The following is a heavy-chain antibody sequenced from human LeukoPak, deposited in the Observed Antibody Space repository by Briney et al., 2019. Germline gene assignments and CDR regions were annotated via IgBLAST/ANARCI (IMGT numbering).Heavy chain of an antibody. D-gene: IGHD4-23*01. CDR1: GFTFSSYA. V-gene: IGHV3-23*05. Sequence: GGSLRLSCAASGFTFSSYAMSWVRQAPGKGLEWVSLIYSNGGTHYVDSVKGRFTISRDNSKNTLYLQMDSLRAEDTAVYYCARGYGSDSHPGYWGQGTQVTVSS. CDR3: ARGYGSDSHPGY. CDR2: IYSNGGT. J-gene: IGHJ4*02.